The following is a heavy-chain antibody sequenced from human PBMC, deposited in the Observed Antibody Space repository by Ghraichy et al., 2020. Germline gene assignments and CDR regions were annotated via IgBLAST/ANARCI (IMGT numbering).Heavy chain of an antibody. D-gene: IGHD1-26*01. CDR3: AKDIIPRITYSGTYYYFDS. CDR1: AFTFDDYA. Sequence: GGSLRLSCAASAFTFDDYAMHWVRQAPGKGLEWVSGISWNSRSKDYADSVKGRFTISRDNAKNSLYLQMNSLRPEDTALYYCAKDIIPRITYSGTYYYFDSWGQGTLVTVSS. CDR2: ISWNSRSK. V-gene: IGHV3-9*01. J-gene: IGHJ4*02.